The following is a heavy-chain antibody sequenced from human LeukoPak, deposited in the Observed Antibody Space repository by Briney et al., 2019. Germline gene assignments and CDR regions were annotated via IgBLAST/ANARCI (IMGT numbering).Heavy chain of an antibody. CDR1: GFTFSSYA. CDR2: ISYDGSNK. Sequence: GGSLRLSCAASGFTFSSYAMHWVRQAPGKGLEWVAVISYDGSNKYYADSVKGRFTISRDNSKNTLYLQMNSLRAEDTAVYYCARDPNSSGGWFDPWGQGTLVTVSS. CDR3: ARDPNSSGGWFDP. J-gene: IGHJ5*02. V-gene: IGHV3-30-3*01. D-gene: IGHD6-19*01.